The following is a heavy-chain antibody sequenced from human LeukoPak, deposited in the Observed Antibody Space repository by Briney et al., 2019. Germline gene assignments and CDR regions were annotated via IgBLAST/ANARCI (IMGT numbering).Heavy chain of an antibody. V-gene: IGHV1-46*01. CDR3: ARGTFGVVPDY. CDR1: GYTFTSYY. CDR2: INPSGGST. D-gene: IGHD3-3*01. J-gene: IGHJ4*02. Sequence: ASVKVSCKASGYTFTSYYVHWVRQAPRQGLEWMGIINPSGGSTNYAQKFQGRITMTRDTSTSTVYMELSSLRSEDTAVYYCARGTFGVVPDYWGQGTLVTVSS.